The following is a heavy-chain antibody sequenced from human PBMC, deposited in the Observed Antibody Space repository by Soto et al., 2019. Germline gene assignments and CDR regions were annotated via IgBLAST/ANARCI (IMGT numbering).Heavy chain of an antibody. J-gene: IGHJ4*02. CDR3: ARGPYSSSFDY. Sequence: GGSLRLYCAASGFTFSSYGMHWVRQAPGKGLEWVAVIWYDGSNKYYADSVKGRFTISRDNSKNTLYLQMNSLRAEDTAVYYCARGPYSSSFDYWGQGTLVTVSS. CDR1: GFTFSSYG. V-gene: IGHV3-33*08. CDR2: IWYDGSNK. D-gene: IGHD6-13*01.